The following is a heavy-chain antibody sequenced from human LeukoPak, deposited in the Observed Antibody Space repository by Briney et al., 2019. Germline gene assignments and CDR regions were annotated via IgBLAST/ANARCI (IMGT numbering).Heavy chain of an antibody. D-gene: IGHD1-26*01. Sequence: SGPTLVKPTQTLTLTCTFSGFSLSTSGVGLGWIRQPPGKALEWLALIYWNDDKRYSPSLKSRLTITKDTSKNQVVLTMTNMDPVDTATYYCAHRLSVGATSVGWFDPWGQGTLVTVSS. J-gene: IGHJ5*02. CDR2: IYWNDDK. V-gene: IGHV2-5*01. CDR1: GFSLSTSGVG. CDR3: AHRLSVGATSVGWFDP.